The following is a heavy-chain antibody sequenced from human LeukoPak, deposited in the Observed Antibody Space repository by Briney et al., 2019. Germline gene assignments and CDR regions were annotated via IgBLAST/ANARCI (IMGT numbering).Heavy chain of an antibody. D-gene: IGHD1-7*01. V-gene: IGHV3-9*01. CDR3: AKDMAGTTSSSFDY. CDR2: ISWNSGSI. Sequence: GRSLRLSCAASGFTFDDYAMHWVRQAPGKGLEWVSGISWNSGSIGYADSVKGRFTISRDNAKNSLYLQMNNLRAEDTALYYCAKDMAGTTSSSFDYWGQGTLVTVSS. CDR1: GFTFDDYA. J-gene: IGHJ4*02.